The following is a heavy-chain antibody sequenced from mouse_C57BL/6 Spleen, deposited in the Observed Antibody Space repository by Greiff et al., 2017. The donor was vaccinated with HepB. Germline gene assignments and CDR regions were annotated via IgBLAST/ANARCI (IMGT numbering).Heavy chain of an antibody. J-gene: IGHJ3*01. CDR3: ARSGYGYVAFAY. CDR1: GYSFTGYY. D-gene: IGHD2-2*01. V-gene: IGHV1-42*01. Sequence: VQLQQSGPELVKPGASVKISCKASGYSFTGYYMNWVKQSPEKSLEWIGEINPSTGGTTYNQKFKAKATLTVDKSSSTAYMQLKSLTSEDSAVYYCARSGYGYVAFAYWGQGTLVTVSA. CDR2: INPSTGGT.